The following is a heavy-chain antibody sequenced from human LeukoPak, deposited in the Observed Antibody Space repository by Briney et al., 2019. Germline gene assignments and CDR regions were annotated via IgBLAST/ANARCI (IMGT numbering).Heavy chain of an antibody. J-gene: IGHJ4*02. CDR3: ARGIIYNDILIGYSDRAYLAY. Sequence: SETLSLTCVVYGGSFSGYYWSWIRQTPGEGLEWIGEIHDSGSTNYNPSFKSRVTISVDTSKNEFSLKLSSVAAADTAVYYCARGIIYNDILIGYSDRAYLAYWGQGTLVTVSS. D-gene: IGHD3-9*01. CDR1: GGSFSGYY. V-gene: IGHV4-34*01. CDR2: IHDSGST.